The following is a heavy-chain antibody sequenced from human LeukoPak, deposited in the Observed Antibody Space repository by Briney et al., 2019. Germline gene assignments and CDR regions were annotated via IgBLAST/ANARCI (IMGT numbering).Heavy chain of an antibody. J-gene: IGHJ5*02. V-gene: IGHV3-48*04. CDR1: GFTFSTYS. D-gene: IGHD1-26*01. CDR3: ARGQGIGKNWLDP. CDR2: ISSVSSTI. Sequence: GGSLRLSCAASGFTFSTYSMNWVRQAPGKGLEWPSYISSVSSTIYYADSVKGRFTISRDNAENSLYLQMYSLTAEDTAVYYCARGQGIGKNWLDPWGQGTLVTVSS.